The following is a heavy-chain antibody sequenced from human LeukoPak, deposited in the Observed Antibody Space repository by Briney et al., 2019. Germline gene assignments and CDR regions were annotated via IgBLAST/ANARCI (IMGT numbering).Heavy chain of an antibody. J-gene: IGHJ3*02. CDR1: GYTFTSYD. V-gene: IGHV1-8*01. CDR2: MNPNSGNT. Sequence: ASVKVSCKASGYTFTSYDINWVRQATGQGLEWMGWMNPNSGNTGYAQKFQGRVTITADESTSTAYMELSSLRSEDTAVYYCARGPFDDGLTFGGVPPAVGAFDIWGQGTMVTVSS. CDR3: ARGPFDDGLTFGGVPPAVGAFDI. D-gene: IGHD3-16*01.